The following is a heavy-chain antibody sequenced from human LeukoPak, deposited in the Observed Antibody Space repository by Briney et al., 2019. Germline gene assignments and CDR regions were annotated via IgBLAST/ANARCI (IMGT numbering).Heavy chain of an antibody. V-gene: IGHV4-59*12. CDR1: GGSISSYY. CDR2: IYYSGST. Sequence: SETLSLTCTVSGGSISSYYWSWIRQPPGKGLEWIGYIYYSGSTNYNPFLKSRVTISVDTPKNQFSLNLSSVTAADTAVYYCARLVSSSWNYYYYGMDVWGQGTTVTVSS. J-gene: IGHJ6*02. D-gene: IGHD6-13*01. CDR3: ARLVSSSWNYYYYGMDV.